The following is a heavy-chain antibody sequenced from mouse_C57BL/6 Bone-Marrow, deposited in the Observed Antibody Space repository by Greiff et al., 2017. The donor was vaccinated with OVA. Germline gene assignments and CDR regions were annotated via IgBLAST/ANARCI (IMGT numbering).Heavy chain of an antibody. V-gene: IGHV1-50*01. CDR2: IDPTGSYT. CDR3: ARRIYYGNDGYFDY. D-gene: IGHD2-2*01. J-gene: IGHJ2*01. Sequence: VQPQQPGAELVKPGASVKLSCKASGYTFTSYSMQWVKQRPGQGLEWIGEIDPTGSYTNYNQKFKGKATLTVDTSSSTAYMQLSSLTSEDSAVYYCARRIYYGNDGYFDYWGQGTTLTVSS. CDR1: GYTFTSYS.